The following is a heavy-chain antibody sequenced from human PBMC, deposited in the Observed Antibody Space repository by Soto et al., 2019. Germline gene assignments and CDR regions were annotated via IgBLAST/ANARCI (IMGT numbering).Heavy chain of an antibody. D-gene: IGHD3-10*01. Sequence: QVQLQESGPGLVKPSETLSLTCTVSGAAIDSHYWSWIRQPPGKGLEWIGQVFYSGSTNYNPSLIRRVAIAINASPKPFLLKLTSVSAADTAVYYCARSFMVPVAYFVSWGQGTLVSVSS. J-gene: IGHJ4*02. CDR1: GAAIDSHY. V-gene: IGHV4-59*11. CDR2: VFYSGST. CDR3: ARSFMVPVAYFVS.